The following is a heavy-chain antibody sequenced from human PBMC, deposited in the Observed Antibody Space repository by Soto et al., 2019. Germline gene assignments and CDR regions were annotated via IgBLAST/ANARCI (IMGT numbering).Heavy chain of an antibody. D-gene: IGHD6-13*01. V-gene: IGHV1-69*12. J-gene: IGHJ4*02. CDR3: ARGGSSSDY. CDR1: GGTFSTYA. CDR2: IIPSTGST. Sequence: QVQLVQSGAEVKKPGSSVKVSCKAFGGTFSTYAVSWVRQAPGQGLEWVGGIIPSTGSTNHAQKFQGRVTITADESPRTVSMELTSLRSDDTAVYYCARGGSSSDYWGQGTLVTVSS.